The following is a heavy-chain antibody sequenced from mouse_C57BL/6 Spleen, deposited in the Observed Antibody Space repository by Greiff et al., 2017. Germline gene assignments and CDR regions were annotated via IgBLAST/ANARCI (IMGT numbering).Heavy chain of an antibody. CDR1: GYTFTSYW. D-gene: IGHD2-2*01. J-gene: IGHJ2*01. CDR2: INPSSGYT. CDR3: ARGGYDLYYFDD. Sequence: VKVVVSGAELAKSGASVKLSCKASGYTFTSYWMHLVKQRPRSGLERICYINPSSGYTKYNQKFKDKATLTSDKSSSTAYMQLSSLTYEDSAVYYCARGGYDLYYFDDWGKGTTLTVSS. V-gene: IGHV1-7*01.